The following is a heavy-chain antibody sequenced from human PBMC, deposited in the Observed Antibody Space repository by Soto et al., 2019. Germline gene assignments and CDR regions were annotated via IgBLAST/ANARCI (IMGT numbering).Heavy chain of an antibody. J-gene: IGHJ4*02. CDR1: GFTVSSNY. D-gene: IGHD3-22*01. V-gene: IGHV3-53*01. CDR3: ARENRTYYYDSSGYYYDY. Sequence: GGSLRLSCAASGFTVSSNYMSWVRQAPGKGLEWVSVIYSGGGTYYADSVKGRFTISRDNSKNTLYLQMNSLRAEDTAVYYCARENRTYYYDSSGYYYDYWGQGTLVTVSS. CDR2: IYSGGGT.